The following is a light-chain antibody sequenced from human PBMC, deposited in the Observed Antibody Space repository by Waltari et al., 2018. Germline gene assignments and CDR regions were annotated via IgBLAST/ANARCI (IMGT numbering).Light chain of an antibody. CDR1: QRIVFRTYNKSF. CDR3: QQFYHAPQT. CDR2: WAS. V-gene: IGKV4-1*01. Sequence: IAMTQSPASPAGSLGERATTNFKCSQRIVFRTYNKSFLNWYQQRPGQPPRLLLYWASTRASGVPDRISGSGSGTDFTLTISGLQTEDVAIYYCQQFYHAPQTFGQGTKVEIK. J-gene: IGKJ2*01.